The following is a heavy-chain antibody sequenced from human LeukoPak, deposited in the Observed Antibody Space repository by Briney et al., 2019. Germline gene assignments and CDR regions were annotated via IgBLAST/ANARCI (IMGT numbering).Heavy chain of an antibody. CDR3: ARDPFAVAGTYYDY. J-gene: IGHJ4*02. CDR2: INLNSGGT. Sequence: GSVKVSCKASGYTFTGYYMHWVRQAPGQGLEWMGWINLNSGGTNYAQKFQGWVTMTRDTSISTAYMELSRLRSDDTAVYYCARDPFAVAGTYYDYWGQGTLVTVSS. CDR1: GYTFTGYY. V-gene: IGHV1-2*04. D-gene: IGHD6-19*01.